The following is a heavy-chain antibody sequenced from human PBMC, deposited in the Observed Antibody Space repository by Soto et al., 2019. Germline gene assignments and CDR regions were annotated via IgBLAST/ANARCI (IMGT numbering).Heavy chain of an antibody. CDR3: AKDTVPVATPWFDP. Sequence: GGSLRLSCAASGVTFSNYAMSWVRQPPGKGLEWVSTLSGSGGSTSYADSVRGRFTISRGNPKNSLYLQSSSLRAEDTAVYYCAKDTVPVATPWFDPWGQGTLVTVSS. V-gene: IGHV3-23*01. J-gene: IGHJ5*02. D-gene: IGHD2-2*01. CDR1: GVTFSNYA. CDR2: LSGSGGST.